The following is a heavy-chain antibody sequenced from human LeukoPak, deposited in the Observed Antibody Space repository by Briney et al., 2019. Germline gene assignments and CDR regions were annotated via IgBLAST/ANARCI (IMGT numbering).Heavy chain of an antibody. CDR2: ITSSSSTI. CDR1: GFIFSSYS. V-gene: IGHV3-48*01. J-gene: IGHJ4*02. Sequence: GGSLRLSCAASGFIFSSYSMSWVRQAPGKGLEWVSYITSSSSTIYYADSVKGRFTISRDSAKNSLYLQINSLRAEDTAVYYCAKARGNQLPFDYWGQGTLVTVSS. CDR3: AKARGNQLPFDY. D-gene: IGHD2-2*01.